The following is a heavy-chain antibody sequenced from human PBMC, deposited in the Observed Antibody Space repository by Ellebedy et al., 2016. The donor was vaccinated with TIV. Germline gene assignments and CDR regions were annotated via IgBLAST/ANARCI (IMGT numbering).Heavy chain of an antibody. J-gene: IGHJ5*02. V-gene: IGHV3-7*01. Sequence: PGGSLRLSCAASGFSFRNYWMGWVRQAPGKGLEWVANIYHGGNQDYYLDSVKGRFTISRDNAKNSLNLQMDSLRAEDTGIYYCARRGSYGDYAVQINSWFDRWGQGTLVTVSS. CDR2: IYHGGNQD. D-gene: IGHD4-17*01. CDR3: ARRGSYGDYAVQINSWFDR. CDR1: GFSFRNYW.